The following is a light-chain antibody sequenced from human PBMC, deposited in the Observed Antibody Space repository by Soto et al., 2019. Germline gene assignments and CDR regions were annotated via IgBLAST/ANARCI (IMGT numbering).Light chain of an antibody. CDR3: SSYTSSSTLVV. CDR1: SSDVGGYNY. J-gene: IGLJ2*01. Sequence: QSVLTQPASVSGSPGQSITISCTGPSSDVGGYNYVSWYQQHPGKAPKLMIYEVSNRPSGVSNRFSGSKSGNTASLTISGLQAEDEADYYCSSYTSSSTLVVFGGGTQLTVL. V-gene: IGLV2-14*01. CDR2: EVS.